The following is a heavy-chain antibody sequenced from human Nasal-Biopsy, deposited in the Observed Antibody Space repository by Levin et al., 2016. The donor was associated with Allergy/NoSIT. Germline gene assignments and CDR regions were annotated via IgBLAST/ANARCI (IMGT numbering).Heavy chain of an antibody. CDR1: GGSISPYY. D-gene: IGHD1-1*01. CDR3: ARDVGHNWNELALDI. V-gene: IGHV4-59*01. Sequence: SETLSLTCTVSGGSISPYYWNWIRQPPGKGLEYIGHIYYGGSTNYNPSLNSRVTISLDTSKNQFTLELSSVTTADTAVYYCARDVGHNWNELALDIWGQGTMVTVSS. CDR2: IYYGGST. J-gene: IGHJ3*02.